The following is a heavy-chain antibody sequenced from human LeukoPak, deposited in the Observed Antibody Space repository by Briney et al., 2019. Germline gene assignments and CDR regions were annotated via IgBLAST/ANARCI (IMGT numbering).Heavy chain of an antibody. V-gene: IGHV4-61*02. CDR2: IYTSGST. J-gene: IGHJ4*02. CDR1: GGSISSGSYY. Sequence: SETLSLTCTVSGGSISSGSYYWSWIRQPAGKGLEWIGRIYTSGSTNYNPSLKSRVTISVDTSKNQFSLKLSSVTAADTAAYYCANSYYDILTGYYKDYWGRGTLVTVSS. CDR3: ANSYYDILTGYYKDY. D-gene: IGHD3-9*01.